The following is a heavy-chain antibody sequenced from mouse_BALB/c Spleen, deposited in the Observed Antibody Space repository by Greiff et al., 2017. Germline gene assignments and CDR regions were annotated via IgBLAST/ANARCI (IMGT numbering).Heavy chain of an antibody. D-gene: IGHD2-4*01. CDR3: ARDPRSTMITYYAMDY. CDR2: ISSGSSTI. V-gene: IGHV5-17*02. CDR1: GFTFSSFG. J-gene: IGHJ4*01. Sequence: EVKLMESGGGLVQPGGSRKLSCAASGFTFSSFGMHWVRQAPEKGLEWVAYISSGSSTIYYADTVKGRFTISRDNPKNTLFLQMTSLRSEDTAMYYCARDPRSTMITYYAMDYWGQGTSVTVSS.